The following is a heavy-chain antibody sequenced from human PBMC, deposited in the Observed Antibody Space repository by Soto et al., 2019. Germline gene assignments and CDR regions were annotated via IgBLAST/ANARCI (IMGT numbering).Heavy chain of an antibody. CDR3: AKDPPYENYFDY. D-gene: IGHD3-16*01. CDR1: GFTFSSYV. CDR2: ISGSGGST. J-gene: IGHJ4*02. Sequence: EVHLLESGGGLVQPGGSLRLSCVASGFTFSSYVMSWVRQAPEKGLEWVSAISGSGGSTYYADSVKGRFTISRDNSKNTLYLQMNSLRAEDTAVYYCAKDPPYENYFDYWGQGTLVTVSS. V-gene: IGHV3-23*01.